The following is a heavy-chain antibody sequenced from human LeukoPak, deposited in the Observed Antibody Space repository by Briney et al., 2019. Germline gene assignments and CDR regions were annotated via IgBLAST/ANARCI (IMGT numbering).Heavy chain of an antibody. CDR3: AKDTTFYYDSSGYLFDY. CDR1: GFTFSSNW. CDR2: ISGSGGST. D-gene: IGHD3-22*01. Sequence: GGSLRLSCAASGFTFSSNWMSWVRQAPGKGLEWVSAISGSGGSTYYADSVKGRFTISRDNSKNTLYLQMNSLRAEDTAVYYCAKDTTFYYDSSGYLFDYWGQGTLVTVSS. J-gene: IGHJ4*02. V-gene: IGHV3-23*01.